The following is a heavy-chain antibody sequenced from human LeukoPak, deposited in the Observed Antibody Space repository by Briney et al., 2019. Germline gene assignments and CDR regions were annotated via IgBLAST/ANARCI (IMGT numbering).Heavy chain of an antibody. D-gene: IGHD5-24*01. J-gene: IGHJ4*02. V-gene: IGHV3-21*01. Sequence: GRSLRLSCAASGFTFSSYSMNWVRQAPGKGLEWVSFISSSSSYIYYADSVKGRFTISRDNAKNSLYLQMNSLRAEDTAVYYCAAWLHRYWGQGTLVTVSS. CDR1: GFTFSSYS. CDR3: AAWLHRY. CDR2: ISSSSSYI.